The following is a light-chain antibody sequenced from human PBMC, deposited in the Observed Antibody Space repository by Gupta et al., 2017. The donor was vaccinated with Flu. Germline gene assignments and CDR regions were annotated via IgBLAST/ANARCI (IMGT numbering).Light chain of an antibody. CDR2: NTD. CDR3: FLHLGGGVSL. Sequence: QTVVTQEPSLSVSPGGTVTLTCALSSGRVSSSHSAGWYQHAPGQAPRNLIYNTDVRSSGVPDRFSGSILGHRVALTITGAQAEDESDYYCFLHLGGGVSLFGGGTKVTVL. V-gene: IGLV8-61*01. CDR1: SGRVSSSHS. J-gene: IGLJ2*01.